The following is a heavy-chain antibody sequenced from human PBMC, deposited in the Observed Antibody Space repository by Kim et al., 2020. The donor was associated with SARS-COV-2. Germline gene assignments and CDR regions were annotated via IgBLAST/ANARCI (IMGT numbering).Heavy chain of an antibody. J-gene: IGHJ6*02. CDR1: GYTFTSYG. V-gene: IGHV1-18*01. Sequence: ASVKVSCKASGYTFTSYGISWVRQAPGQGLEWMGWINTYNDDTNSAQKLQGRVTMTTDTSTSTAYMELRSLRSDDTAVYYCAGDRLISGTTFYYYGMDVWGQGTTVTVSS. CDR2: INTYNDDT. CDR3: AGDRLISGTTFYYYGMDV. D-gene: IGHD1-20*01.